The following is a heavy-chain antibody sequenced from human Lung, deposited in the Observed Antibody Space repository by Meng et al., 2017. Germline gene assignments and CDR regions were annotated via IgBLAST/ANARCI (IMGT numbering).Heavy chain of an antibody. CDR3: ARSRITFGGVIDTIDY. Sequence: ASVKVSCKASGYTFTSYAMHWVRQAPGQRLEWMGWINAGNGNTKYSQKFQGRVTITRDTSASTAYMELSSLRSEDTAVYYCARSRITFGGVIDTIDYWGQETLVTVSS. CDR1: GYTFTSYA. D-gene: IGHD3-16*02. J-gene: IGHJ4*02. CDR2: INAGNGNT. V-gene: IGHV1-3*01.